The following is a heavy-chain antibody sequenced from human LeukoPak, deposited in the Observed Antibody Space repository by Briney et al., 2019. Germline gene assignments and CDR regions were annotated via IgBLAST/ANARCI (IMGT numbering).Heavy chain of an antibody. J-gene: IGHJ4*02. D-gene: IGHD3-10*01. V-gene: IGHV3-23*01. CDR3: AGREDSGTYYTH. CDR1: GFRFSNYA. Sequence: PGGSLRLSCAASGFRFSNYAMSWVRQAPGKGLEWVSAITYNDDTTNYVASVRGRFTISRDNSKNTLYLQMNSLRAEETAVYYCAGREDSGTYYTHWGQGTLVTVSS. CDR2: ITYNDDTT.